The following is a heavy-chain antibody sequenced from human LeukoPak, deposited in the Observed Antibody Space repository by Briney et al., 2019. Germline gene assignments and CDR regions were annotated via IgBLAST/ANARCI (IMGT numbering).Heavy chain of an antibody. CDR2: ISGSGGST. CDR1: GFTFSSYA. V-gene: IGHV3-23*01. CDR3: AKDSYCSSTSCYNGNNWFDP. D-gene: IGHD2-2*02. J-gene: IGHJ5*02. Sequence: PGGSLRLSCAVSGFTFSSYAMSWVRQAPGKALEWVSAISGSGGSTYYADSVKGRFTISRDNSKNTLYLQMNSLRAEDTAVYYCAKDSYCSSTSCYNGNNWFDPWGQGTLVTVSS.